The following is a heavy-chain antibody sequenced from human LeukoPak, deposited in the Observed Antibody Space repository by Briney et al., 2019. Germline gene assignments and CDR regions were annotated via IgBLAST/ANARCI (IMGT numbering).Heavy chain of an antibody. CDR2: ILYDGSNK. V-gene: IGHV3-30-3*01. J-gene: IGHJ5*02. D-gene: IGHD3-22*01. CDR1: GFTLSRYA. CDR3: AREAIVVERWFDP. Sequence: GGSLRLSCAASGFTLSRYAMHWVRQPPGKGLEWVAVILYDGSNKYYADSVKGRFTISRDNSKNTVYLQMNSPRAEDTALYYCAREAIVVERWFDPWGQGTLVTVSS.